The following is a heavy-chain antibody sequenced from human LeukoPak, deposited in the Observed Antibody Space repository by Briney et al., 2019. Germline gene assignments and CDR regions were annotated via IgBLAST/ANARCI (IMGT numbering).Heavy chain of an antibody. D-gene: IGHD5-18*01. CDR2: THRSGDT. Sequence: SETLSLTCAVSGVSISSGNWWTWVRRPPGKGLEWIGETHRSGDTKYSPSLETRVTISTDRYNNHLSLNLHSVTAADTAVYYCATRDESRTDVVPPDYWGQGTLVTVSS. CDR3: ATRDESRTDVVPPDY. CDR1: GVSISSGNW. J-gene: IGHJ4*02. V-gene: IGHV4-4*02.